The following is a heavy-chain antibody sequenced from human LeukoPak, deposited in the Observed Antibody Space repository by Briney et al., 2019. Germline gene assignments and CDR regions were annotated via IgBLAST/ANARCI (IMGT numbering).Heavy chain of an antibody. CDR2: ISSSSSYI. CDR1: GFTFSSYS. Sequence: PGGSLRLSCAASGFTFSSYSMNWVRQAPGKGLEWVSSISSSSSYIYYADSVKGRFTISRDNAKNSLYLQMNSLRAEDTALYYCAKVLSAGASKDVWHFDYWGQGTLVTVSS. J-gene: IGHJ4*02. D-gene: IGHD1-26*01. CDR3: AKVLSAGASKDVWHFDY. V-gene: IGHV3-21*04.